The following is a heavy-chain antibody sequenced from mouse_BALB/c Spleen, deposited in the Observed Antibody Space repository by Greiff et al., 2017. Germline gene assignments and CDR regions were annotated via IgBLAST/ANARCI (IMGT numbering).Heavy chain of an antibody. J-gene: IGHJ2*01. D-gene: IGHD3-2*01. CDR2: IYPGSGST. CDR3: APTARAAFDY. Sequence: QVQLQQSGPELVKPGASVKMSCKASGYTFTDYVISWVKQRTGQGLEWIGEIYPGSGSTYYNEKFKGKATLTADKSSNTAYMQLSSLTSEDSAVYFCAPTARAAFDYWGQGTTLTVSS. V-gene: IGHV1-77*01. CDR1: GYTFTDYV.